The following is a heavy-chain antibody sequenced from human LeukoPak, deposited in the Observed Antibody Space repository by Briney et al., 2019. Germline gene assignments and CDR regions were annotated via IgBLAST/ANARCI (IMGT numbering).Heavy chain of an antibody. J-gene: IGHJ4*02. CDR3: ARDPTNTSGRYAHFDY. Sequence: GASVKVSCKASGYSFTAYDMHWVRQAPGQGLEWMGWINPNSGGTNYAQKLQGRVTMTRDPSTSTVYMELRSLSSDDTAVYYCARDPTNTSGRYAHFDYWGQGTLVTVSS. CDR1: GYSFTAYD. D-gene: IGHD6-19*01. CDR2: INPNSGGT. V-gene: IGHV1-2*02.